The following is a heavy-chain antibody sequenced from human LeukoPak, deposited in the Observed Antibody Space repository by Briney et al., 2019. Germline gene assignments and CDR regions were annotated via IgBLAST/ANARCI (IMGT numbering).Heavy chain of an antibody. CDR3: AREDSSGYYYTGWFDP. J-gene: IGHJ5*02. CDR1: GGSFSGYY. Sequence: SETLSLTCAVCGGSFSGYYWSWIRQPPGKGLEWIGEINHSGSTNYNPSLKSRVTISVDTSKNQFSLKLSSVTAADTAVYYCAREDSSGYYYTGWFDPWGQGTLVTVSS. CDR2: INHSGST. D-gene: IGHD3-22*01. V-gene: IGHV4-34*01.